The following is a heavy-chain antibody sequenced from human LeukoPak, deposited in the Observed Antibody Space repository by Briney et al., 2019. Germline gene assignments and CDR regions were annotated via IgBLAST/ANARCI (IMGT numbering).Heavy chain of an antibody. Sequence: ASVKVSCKASGYSFISDYMHWVRQAPGQGLEWMGIINPSGGGTDYAQKFQGRVTMTRDTSTSTVYMELSSLRSEDTAVYYCAIRGYSSLDYWGQGTLVTVSS. CDR2: INPSGGGT. CDR3: AIRGYSSLDY. V-gene: IGHV1-46*01. CDR1: GYSFISDY. D-gene: IGHD6-13*01. J-gene: IGHJ4*02.